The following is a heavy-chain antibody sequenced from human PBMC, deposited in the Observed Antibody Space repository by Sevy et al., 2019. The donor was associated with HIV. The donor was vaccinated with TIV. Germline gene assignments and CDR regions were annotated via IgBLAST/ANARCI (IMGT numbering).Heavy chain of an antibody. V-gene: IGHV3-49*03. CDR1: GFTFGDYA. Sequence: GGSLRLSCTASGFTFGDYAMSWFRQAPGKGLEWVGFIRSKAYGGTTEYAASVKGRFTISRDDSTSIAYLQMNSLKTEDTAVYYYTRYEYYDFWSGYRPPYYYYGMDVWGQGTTVTVSS. D-gene: IGHD3-3*01. CDR3: TRYEYYDFWSGYRPPYYYYGMDV. J-gene: IGHJ6*02. CDR2: IRSKAYGGTT.